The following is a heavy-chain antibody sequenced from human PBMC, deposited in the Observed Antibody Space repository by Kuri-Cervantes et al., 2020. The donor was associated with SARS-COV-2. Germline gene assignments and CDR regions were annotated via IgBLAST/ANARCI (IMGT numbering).Heavy chain of an antibody. V-gene: IGHV3-21*01. CDR2: ISSSSSYI. D-gene: IGHD7-27*01. CDR1: GFTFSSYS. CDR3: ARDLRLGKSLDY. Sequence: GESLKISCAASGFTFSSYSMNWVRQAPGEGLEWVSSISSSSSYIYYADSVKGRFTISRDNAKNSLYLQMSSLRAEDTAVYYCARDLRLGKSLDYWGQGTLVTVSS. J-gene: IGHJ4*02.